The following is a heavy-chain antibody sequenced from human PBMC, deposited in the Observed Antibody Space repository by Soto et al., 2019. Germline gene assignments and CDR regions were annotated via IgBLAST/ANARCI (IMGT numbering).Heavy chain of an antibody. CDR3: ARARAVAAGY. Sequence: QVQLVESGGGVVQPGRSLRLSCAASGFTFSSYAMHWVRQAPGKGLEWVAVISYDGSNKYYADSVKGRFTISRDNSKNTLYLQMNSLRAEDTAVYYCARARAVAAGYWGQGTLVTVSS. CDR2: ISYDGSNK. J-gene: IGHJ4*02. V-gene: IGHV3-30-3*01. D-gene: IGHD6-19*01. CDR1: GFTFSSYA.